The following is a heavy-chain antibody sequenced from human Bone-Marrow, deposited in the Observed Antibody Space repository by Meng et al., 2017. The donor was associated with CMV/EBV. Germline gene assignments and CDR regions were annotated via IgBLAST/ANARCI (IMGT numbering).Heavy chain of an antibody. V-gene: IGHV4-4*02. CDR2: IYHSGST. CDR3: ARGRGSSLRPFDL. D-gene: IGHD6-6*01. Sequence: SETLSLTCAVSGGSTSSSNWWSWVRQPPGKGLEWIGEIYHSGSTNYIPSLKSRVTISVDKPTNQFSMKLSSGNAADTAVYYCARGRGSSLRPFDLWGRGTLVTVSS. J-gene: IGHJ2*01. CDR1: GGSTSSSNW.